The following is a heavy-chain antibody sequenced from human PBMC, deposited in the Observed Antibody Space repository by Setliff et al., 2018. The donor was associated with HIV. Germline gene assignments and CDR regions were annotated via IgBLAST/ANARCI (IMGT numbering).Heavy chain of an antibody. V-gene: IGHV1-2*02. Sequence: ASVKVSCKASGYTFTGHYTHWVRQAPGQGRERMGWINPSSGGTNYAQKFQGRVTLTRDTSISTAYMELSRLRSDDTAVYYGARDGRYCSGGSCFTNRASYYYYYMDVWGKGTTVTVSS. J-gene: IGHJ6*03. CDR1: GYTFTGHY. CDR3: ARDGRYCSGGSCFTNRASYYYYYMDV. CDR2: INPSSGGT. D-gene: IGHD2-15*01.